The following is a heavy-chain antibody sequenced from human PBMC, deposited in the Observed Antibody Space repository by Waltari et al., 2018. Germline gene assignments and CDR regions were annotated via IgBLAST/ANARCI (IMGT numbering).Heavy chain of an antibody. Sequence: EVHLEQSGAEVKKPGESLRISCEASGYNFNIYWIGWVRQMPGKGREWMGIVDPCDSDSRYSPSFQGQVTTPADKSVATAYLQWHSLKSADTTIYYCARQGEGADGGYFQYWGQGTLVTVSS. CDR3: ARQGEGADGGYFQY. J-gene: IGHJ1*01. CDR1: GYNFNIYW. D-gene: IGHD3-10*01. V-gene: IGHV5-51*01. CDR2: VDPCDSDS.